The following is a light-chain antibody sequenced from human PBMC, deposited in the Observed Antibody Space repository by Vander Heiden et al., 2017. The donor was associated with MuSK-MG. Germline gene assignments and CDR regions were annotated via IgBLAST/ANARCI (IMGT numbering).Light chain of an antibody. CDR2: DAS. CDR1: QSVSSY. CDR3: QQRGNWPQT. J-gene: IGKJ1*01. Sequence: EIVLTQSPATLSLSPGERATLSCRASQSVSSYLAWYQQKAGQPPRLLIYDASNRATGIPARFSGSGSGTDFTLTISSLEPEDFAVYYCQQRGNWPQTFGQGTKVEIK. V-gene: IGKV3-11*01.